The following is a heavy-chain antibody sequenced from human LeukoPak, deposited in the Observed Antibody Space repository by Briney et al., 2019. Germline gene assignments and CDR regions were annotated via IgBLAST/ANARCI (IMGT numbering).Heavy chain of an antibody. V-gene: IGHV1-2*06. D-gene: IGHD6-6*01. Sequence: ASVKVSCKASGYTFTGYYMHWVRQAPRQGREWMGRINPNSGGTNYAQKFQGRVTMTRDTSISTAYMELSRLRSDDTAVYYCARVSFYSSSSSYWGQGTMVTVSS. CDR1: GYTFTGYY. CDR3: ARVSFYSSSSSY. CDR2: INPNSGGT. J-gene: IGHJ4*02.